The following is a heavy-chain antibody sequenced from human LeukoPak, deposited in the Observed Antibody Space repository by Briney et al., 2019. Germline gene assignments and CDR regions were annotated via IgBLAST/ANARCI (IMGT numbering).Heavy chain of an antibody. D-gene: IGHD2-15*01. CDR2: INPNGGST. J-gene: IGHJ4*02. CDR3: TRDKGGGYSDY. V-gene: IGHV1-46*01. Sequence: RASVKVSCKASGYTFTTYYIHWVRQAPGQGLEWVGIINPNGGSTNYAQKLQGRVTMTRDTSTSTVYMELSSLGSEDTAVYYCTRDKGGGYSDYWGQGTLVTVSS. CDR1: GYTFTTYY.